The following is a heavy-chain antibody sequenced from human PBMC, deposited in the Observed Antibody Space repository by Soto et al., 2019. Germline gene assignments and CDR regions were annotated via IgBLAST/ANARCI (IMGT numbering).Heavy chain of an antibody. D-gene: IGHD1-26*01. CDR3: ARGRRGAFYLAY. Sequence: EVQLVESGGGLVQPGGSLRLSCAASGFTFSSDWMHWVRQAPGKGLVWLSRINSDGSNTNYADSVKGRFTISRDNARNTLFLQMNSLRAEDTAVYYCARGRRGAFYLAYWGQGILVTVSS. J-gene: IGHJ4*02. CDR1: GFTFSSDW. CDR2: INSDGSNT. V-gene: IGHV3-74*01.